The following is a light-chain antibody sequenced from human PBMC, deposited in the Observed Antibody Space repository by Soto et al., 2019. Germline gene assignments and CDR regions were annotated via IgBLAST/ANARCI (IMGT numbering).Light chain of an antibody. V-gene: IGKV3-11*01. CDR2: AAS. Sequence: EVGVTKSPSTLSLSKGERATLSCRASQSVSSYLAWFQQKPGQTPRLLILAASQRAAGVPARFRGSGSGTDFTLTISSLEPEDFAVYYCQERSGWPRGTFRGATKVDI. J-gene: IGKJ4*01. CDR1: QSVSSY. CDR3: QERSGWPRGT.